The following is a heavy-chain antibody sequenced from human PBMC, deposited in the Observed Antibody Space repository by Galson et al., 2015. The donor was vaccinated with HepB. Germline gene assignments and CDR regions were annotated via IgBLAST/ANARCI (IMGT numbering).Heavy chain of an antibody. D-gene: IGHD3-16*01. V-gene: IGHV3-30*19. J-gene: IGHJ4*02. CDR3: ARGGSDEELDH. Sequence: SLRLSCAASGFSFSHYPMHWVRQAPGKGLQWVTCISDGGHNKKYADSVKGRFTISRDDSKNTLYLQMNALRADDSAVYFCARGGSDEELDHWGQGTRVTVSS. CDR2: ISDGGHNK. CDR1: GFSFSHYP.